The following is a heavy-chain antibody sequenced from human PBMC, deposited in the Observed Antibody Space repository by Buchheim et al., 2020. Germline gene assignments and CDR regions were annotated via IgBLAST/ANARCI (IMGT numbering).Heavy chain of an antibody. V-gene: IGHV5-51*01. Sequence: EVQLVQSGAEVKKSGESLKISCKTSGYSFTSHWIGWVRQMPGRGLEWVGNIYPKSFDVRYSPSFQGQVIISVDTSTATAYLQWSSLRASDTATYFCVRRSFSGDFGSWFDPWGQGTL. CDR2: IYPKSFDV. CDR1: GYSFTSHW. D-gene: IGHD3-3*01. CDR3: VRRSFSGDFGSWFDP. J-gene: IGHJ5*02.